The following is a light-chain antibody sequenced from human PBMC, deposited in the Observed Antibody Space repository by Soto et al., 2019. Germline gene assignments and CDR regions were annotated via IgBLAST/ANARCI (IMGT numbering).Light chain of an antibody. J-gene: IGKJ2*01. CDR1: QSVSRNY. Sequence: EVVLTQSPGTLSLSPGQRATLTCRASQSVSRNYLSWYHQKPGQAPRLLIYGASSRATGIPDRFAGRGSGTDFTLTISRLEPEDCAVYYCQQYDSSPYTFGQGTKREIK. V-gene: IGKV3-20*01. CDR2: GAS. CDR3: QQYDSSPYT.